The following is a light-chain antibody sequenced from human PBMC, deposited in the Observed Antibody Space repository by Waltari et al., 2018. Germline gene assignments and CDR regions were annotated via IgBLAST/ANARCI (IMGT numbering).Light chain of an antibody. CDR1: QRVSTF. CDR2: DSS. CDR3: QQRTNWPLT. J-gene: IGKJ4*01. V-gene: IGKV3-11*01. Sequence: EIVLTQSPATLSLSPGERATLSSRASQRVSTFLAWYQQKPGQAPRLLIYDSSRRAASIPARFSGSGSGTDFTLTISRLEPDDFVVFYHQQRTNWPLTFGGGTKLEVK.